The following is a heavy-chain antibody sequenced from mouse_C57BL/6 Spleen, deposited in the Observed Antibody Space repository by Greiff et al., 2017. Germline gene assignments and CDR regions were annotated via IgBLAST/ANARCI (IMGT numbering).Heavy chain of an antibody. V-gene: IGHV1-55*01. CDR3: AREYYCPSYHAAMDY. Sequence: QVQLQQPGAELVKPGASVKMSCKASGYTFTSYWITWVKQRPGQGLEWIGDIYPGSGSTNYNEKFKSKATLTVDTSSSTAYMQRSSLTSEDSAVYASAREYYCPSYHAAMDYGGQGTSVTVS. CDR1: GYTFTSYW. D-gene: IGHD1-1*01. CDR2: IYPGSGST. J-gene: IGHJ4*01.